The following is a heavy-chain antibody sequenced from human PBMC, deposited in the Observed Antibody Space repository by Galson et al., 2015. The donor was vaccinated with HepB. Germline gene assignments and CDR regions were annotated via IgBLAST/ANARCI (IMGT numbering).Heavy chain of an antibody. Sequence: SLRLSCAASGFTFSSYGMHWVRQAPGKGLEWVAVIWYDGSNKYYADSVKGRFTISRDNSKNTLYLQMNSLRAEDTAVYYCAKDRFGGYSYGDFDYWGQGTLVTVSS. CDR2: IWYDGSNK. V-gene: IGHV3-33*06. CDR1: GFTFSSYG. CDR3: AKDRFGGYSYGDFDY. J-gene: IGHJ4*02. D-gene: IGHD5-18*01.